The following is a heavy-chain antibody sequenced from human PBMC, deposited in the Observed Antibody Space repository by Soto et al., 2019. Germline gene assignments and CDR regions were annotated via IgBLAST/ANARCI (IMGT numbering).Heavy chain of an antibody. CDR2: ISADGTGT. CDR3: ANDKPGITILAAIDY. CDR1: GFTFSTYA. J-gene: IGHJ4*02. Sequence: GSLRLSCAASGFTFSTYAMSWVRQAPGKGLDWVSTISADGTGTYYVDSVKGRFTISRDNSKNTLYLQMNRLRAEDTAVYYCANDKPGITILAAIDYWGQGTLVTVSS. V-gene: IGHV3-23*01. D-gene: IGHD1-1*01.